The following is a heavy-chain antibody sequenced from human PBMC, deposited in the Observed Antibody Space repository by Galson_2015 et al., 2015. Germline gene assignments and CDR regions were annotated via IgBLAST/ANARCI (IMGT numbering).Heavy chain of an antibody. CDR1: GFTFSSYS. V-gene: IGHV3-48*01. CDR3: ASEGVVTASDAFDI. CDR2: ISSSSSTI. J-gene: IGHJ3*02. Sequence: SLRLSCAASGFTFSSYSMNWVRQAPGKGLEWVSYISSSSSTIYYADSVKGRFTISRDNAKNSLYLQMNSLRAEDTAVYYCASEGVVTASDAFDIWGQGTMVTVSS. D-gene: IGHD2-21*02.